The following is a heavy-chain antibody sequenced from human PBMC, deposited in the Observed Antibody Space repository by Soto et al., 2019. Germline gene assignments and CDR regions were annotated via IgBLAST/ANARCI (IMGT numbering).Heavy chain of an antibody. J-gene: IGHJ4*02. V-gene: IGHV1-18*01. CDR3: ASVVTGDQAWCRD. CDR2: ISLYSDGT. CDR1: GYTFSNYG. D-gene: IGHD2-2*01. Sequence: ASVRVSCKTSGYTFSNYGITWVRQAPGQPLEWLGWISLYSDGTNYAQKFQGRVSMTTDTSTTTAYMELRSLRSDDTAVYYCASVVTGDQAWCRDRGQGTLVTVSS.